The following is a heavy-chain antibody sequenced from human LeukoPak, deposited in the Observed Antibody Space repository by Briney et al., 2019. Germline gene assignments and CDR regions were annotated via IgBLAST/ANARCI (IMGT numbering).Heavy chain of an antibody. CDR2: ISSSGST. V-gene: IGHV4-61*02. CDR1: GDSISSGDYY. Sequence: SETLSLTCTVSGDSISSGDYYWSWIRQPAGKGLEWIGRISSSGSTNYNPSLKSRVTISVDTSKNQFSLKLSSVTAADTAVYSCARGPYSYDSSGAFDIWGQGTMVTVSS. CDR3: ARGPYSYDSSGAFDI. D-gene: IGHD3-22*01. J-gene: IGHJ3*02.